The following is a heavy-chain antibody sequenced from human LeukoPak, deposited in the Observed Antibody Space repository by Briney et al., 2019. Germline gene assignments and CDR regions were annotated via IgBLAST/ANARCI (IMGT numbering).Heavy chain of an antibody. CDR1: GFSFSSYG. Sequence: GGSLRLSCAGSGFSFSSYGMHWVRQAPGKGLEWMAFIRSDGSNKYYADSVKGRFTISRDNFKNTLYLQMNSLRAEDTAVYYCARILDSAWGELGYWGQGTLVTVSS. J-gene: IGHJ4*02. D-gene: IGHD6-19*01. CDR3: ARILDSAWGELGY. V-gene: IGHV3-30*02. CDR2: IRSDGSNK.